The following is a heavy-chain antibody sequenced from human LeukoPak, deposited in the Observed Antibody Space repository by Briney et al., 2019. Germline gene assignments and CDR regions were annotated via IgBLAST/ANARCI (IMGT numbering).Heavy chain of an antibody. CDR3: ARDYDYVWGSYRLEPFDY. V-gene: IGHV1-18*01. J-gene: IGHJ4*02. CDR1: GYTFTNYG. CDR2: ISVYNGNT. D-gene: IGHD3-16*02. Sequence: GASVKVSCKASGYTFTNYGISWVRQAPGQGLEWMGWISVYNGNTNYAQKFQGRVTMTTDTSTSTVYLEVRSLRSDDTAVYYCARDYDYVWGSYRLEPFDYWGQGTLVTVSS.